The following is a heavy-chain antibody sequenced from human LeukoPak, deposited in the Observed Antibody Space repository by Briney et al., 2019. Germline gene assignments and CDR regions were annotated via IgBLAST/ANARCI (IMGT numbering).Heavy chain of an antibody. J-gene: IGHJ5*02. CDR3: ARVVPAIVPAARGWFDP. CDR1: GGTFSSYA. Sequence: SVKVSCKASGGTFSSYAISWVRQAPGQGLEWMGGIIPIFGTANYAQKFQGRVTINTDESTSTAYMELGSLRSEDTAVYYCARVVPAIVPAARGWFDPWGQGTLVTVSS. V-gene: IGHV1-69*05. CDR2: IIPIFGTA. D-gene: IGHD2-2*01.